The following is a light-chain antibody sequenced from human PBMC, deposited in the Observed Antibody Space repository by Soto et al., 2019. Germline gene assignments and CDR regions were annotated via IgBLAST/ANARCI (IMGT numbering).Light chain of an antibody. CDR3: RQYNNWPLT. CDR2: DAS. CDR1: QSVSSY. Sequence: ETMLTQSPATLSVSPGERATLSCRASQSVSSYLAWYQQKPGQAPRLLIYDASTRATGIPARFSGSGSGTEFTLTISSLQSEDFAVYYCRQYNNWPLTFGQGTKVDIK. J-gene: IGKJ1*01. V-gene: IGKV3-15*01.